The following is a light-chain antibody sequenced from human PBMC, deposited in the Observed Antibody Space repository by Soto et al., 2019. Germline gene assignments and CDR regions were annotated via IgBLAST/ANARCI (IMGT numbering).Light chain of an antibody. V-gene: IGLV2-8*01. Sequence: QSVLTQPPSASGSHGKSVTISCTGTSSDVGAYNYVSWDQQYPGKAPKLMIYEVTKRPSGVPDRFSGSKSGNTASLTVSGLQAEDEADYYCTLYVGNNIWVFGGGTKGTVL. CDR2: EVT. J-gene: IGLJ3*02. CDR3: TLYVGNNIWV. CDR1: SSDVGAYNY.